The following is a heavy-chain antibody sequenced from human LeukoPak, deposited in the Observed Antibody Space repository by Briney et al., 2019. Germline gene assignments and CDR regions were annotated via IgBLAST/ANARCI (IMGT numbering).Heavy chain of an antibody. CDR3: TRDRSALDT. V-gene: IGHV4-59*01. CDR1: GASISRYF. J-gene: IGHJ3*02. CDR2: ISNIGST. Sequence: SETLSLTCSVSGASISRYFWTWVRQSPGKGLEWIGYISNIGSTNYNPSLKSRVTISGDTSKNQFSLKLRSVTAADTAVYYCTRDRSALDTWGQGTMVTVSS.